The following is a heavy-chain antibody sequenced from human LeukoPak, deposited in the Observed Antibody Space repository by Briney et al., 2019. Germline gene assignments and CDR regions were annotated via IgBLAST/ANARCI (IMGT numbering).Heavy chain of an antibody. CDR1: GGSISSSS. Sequence: KSSETLSLTCTVSGGSISSSSYYWGWIRQPPGKGLEWVSSISSSSSYIYYADSVKGRFTISRDNAKNSLYLQMNSLRAEDTAVYYCARVGDYSNLDYWGQGTLVTVSS. CDR2: ISSSSSYI. CDR3: ARVGDYSNLDY. J-gene: IGHJ4*02. V-gene: IGHV3-21*01. D-gene: IGHD4-11*01.